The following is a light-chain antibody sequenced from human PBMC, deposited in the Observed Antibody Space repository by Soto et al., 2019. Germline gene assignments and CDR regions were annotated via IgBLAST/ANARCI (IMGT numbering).Light chain of an antibody. CDR1: QSVSSS. V-gene: IGKV3-15*01. CDR3: QQYDNWSPP. Sequence: ATQTPSQGERATHSYRASQSVSSSLAWYQQRPGLAPRLLIFGASTRASGIPARFSGSGSGTEFTLTISSLQSEDFAVYYCQQYDNWSPPFGQGARLEIK. CDR2: GAS. J-gene: IGKJ5*01.